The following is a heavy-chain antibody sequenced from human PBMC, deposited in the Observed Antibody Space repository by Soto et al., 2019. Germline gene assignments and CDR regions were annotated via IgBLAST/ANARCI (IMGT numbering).Heavy chain of an antibody. V-gene: IGHV1-69*05. CDR1: GGTFSSYA. Sequence: QVQLVQSGAEVKKPGSSVKVSCKASGGTFSSYAISWVRQAPGQGLEWMGGIIPIFGTANYAQKFQGRVTITXXEXTXIAYMELSSLRSEDTAVYYCARRRDGYISGGDWFDPWGQGTLVTVSS. D-gene: IGHD5-12*01. CDR3: ARRRDGYISGGDWFDP. CDR2: IIPIFGTA. J-gene: IGHJ5*02.